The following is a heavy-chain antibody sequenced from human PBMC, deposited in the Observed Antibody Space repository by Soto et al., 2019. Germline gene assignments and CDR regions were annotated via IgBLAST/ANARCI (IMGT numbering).Heavy chain of an antibody. J-gene: IGHJ4*02. CDR3: VREFAPGSPNYDY. CDR2: LTRSGTT. Sequence: GGSLRLSCAASGFTFSSYAMGWVRQAPGKGLEWVSTLTRSGTTPYAESVRGRFTISRDNSKNTLYLQMDDLRAEDTAVYYCVREFAPGSPNYDYWGLGTPVTVSS. CDR1: GFTFSSYA. D-gene: IGHD3-10*01. V-gene: IGHV3-23*01.